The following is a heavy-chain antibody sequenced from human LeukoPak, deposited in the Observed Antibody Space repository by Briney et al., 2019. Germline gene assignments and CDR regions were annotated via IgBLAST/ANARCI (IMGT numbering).Heavy chain of an antibody. CDR2: ISSSSSYI. Sequence: GGSLRLSCAASGFTFSNYSMIWVRQAPGKGLEWVSCISSSSSYIYYADYADSVKGRFTISRDNAKNSLYLQMNSLRAEDTAVYYCASRYSSRCDYWGQGTLVTVSS. CDR3: ASRYSSRCDY. V-gene: IGHV3-21*01. CDR1: GFTFSNYS. D-gene: IGHD6-13*01. J-gene: IGHJ4*02.